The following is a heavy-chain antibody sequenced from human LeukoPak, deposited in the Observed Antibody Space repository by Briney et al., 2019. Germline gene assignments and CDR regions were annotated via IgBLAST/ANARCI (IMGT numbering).Heavy chain of an antibody. CDR2: INHSGST. CDR1: GGSFSGYY. D-gene: IGHD3-10*01. J-gene: IGHJ6*02. CDR3: ARSYGSGSYYKNYYYGMDV. V-gene: IGHV4-34*01. Sequence: PSETQSLTCAVYGGSFSGYYWSWIRQPPGKGLEWIGEINHSGSTNYNPSLKSRVTISVDTSKNQFSLKLSSVTAADTAVYYCARSYGSGSYYKNYYYGMDVWGQGTTVTVSS.